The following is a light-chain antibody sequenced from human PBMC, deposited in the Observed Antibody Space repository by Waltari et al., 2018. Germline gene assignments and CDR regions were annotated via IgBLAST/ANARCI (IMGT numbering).Light chain of an antibody. CDR2: AAS. Sequence: DIQMTQSPSALSASVGDRLTITCRANKRLSIYVNWYQQKPGKAPKLLIHAASRLQSGVPSRFSGSGSVAEFTLTITNLQPEDFATYYCQQTYDTTWTFGQGTKVII. J-gene: IGKJ1*01. CDR3: QQTYDTTWT. CDR1: KRLSIY. V-gene: IGKV1-39*01.